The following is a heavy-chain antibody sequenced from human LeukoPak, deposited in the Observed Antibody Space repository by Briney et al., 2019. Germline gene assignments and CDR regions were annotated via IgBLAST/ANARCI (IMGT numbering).Heavy chain of an antibody. J-gene: IGHJ5*02. CDR3: ARSLVAVAGRGYNWFDP. Sequence: SETLSLTCTVSGASIRSYQWSWIRQPPGKGLEWIGNIYYSGSTNYNPSLKSRVTISVDTSKNQFSLKLSPVTAADTALYYCARSLVAVAGRGYNWFDPWGQGTLVTVSS. CDR1: GASIRSYQ. V-gene: IGHV4-59*01. CDR2: IYYSGST. D-gene: IGHD6-19*01.